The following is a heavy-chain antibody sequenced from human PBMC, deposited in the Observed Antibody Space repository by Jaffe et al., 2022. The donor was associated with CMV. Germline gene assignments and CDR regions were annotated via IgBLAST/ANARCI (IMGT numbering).Heavy chain of an antibody. CDR1: GFTFRSYT. Sequence: EVQLVESGGGLVKPGGSLRVSCVASGFTFRSYTMNWVRQAPGKGLEWVSSITSGSSYLFYADSVKGRFTISRDNAKNSLSLLMNSLRAEDTAVYYCARGVADTSMSGVDYWGQGTLVTVSS. CDR2: ITSGSSYL. J-gene: IGHJ4*02. V-gene: IGHV3-21*01. CDR3: ARGVADTSMSGVDY. D-gene: IGHD5-18*01.